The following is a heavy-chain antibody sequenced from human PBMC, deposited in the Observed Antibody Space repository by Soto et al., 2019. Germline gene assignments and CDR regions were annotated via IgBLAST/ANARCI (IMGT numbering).Heavy chain of an antibody. D-gene: IGHD6-19*01. Sequence: GASVKVSCKASGYTFTSYGISWVRQAPGHVLEWMGWISAYNGNTNYAQKLQGRVTMTTDTSTSTAYMELRSLRSDDTAVYYCARDVSGWSYYYYYYGMDVWGQGTTVTVSS. V-gene: IGHV1-18*01. CDR1: GYTFTSYG. J-gene: IGHJ6*02. CDR2: ISAYNGNT. CDR3: ARDVSGWSYYYYYYGMDV.